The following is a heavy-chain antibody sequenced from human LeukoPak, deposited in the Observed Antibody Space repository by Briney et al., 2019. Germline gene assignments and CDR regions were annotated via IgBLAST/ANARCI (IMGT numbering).Heavy chain of an antibody. Sequence: SVKVSCKASGGTFSSYAISWVRQAPGQGPEWMGGIIPIFGTANYAQKFQGRVTITADESTSTAYMELSSLRSEDTAVYYCARGPDIVLIESYMDVWGKGTTVTVSS. CDR2: IIPIFGTA. CDR3: ARGPDIVLIESYMDV. D-gene: IGHD2-8*01. CDR1: GGTFSSYA. J-gene: IGHJ6*03. V-gene: IGHV1-69*13.